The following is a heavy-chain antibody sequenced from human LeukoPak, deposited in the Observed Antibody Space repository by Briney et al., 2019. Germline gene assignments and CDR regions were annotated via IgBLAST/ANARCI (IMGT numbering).Heavy chain of an antibody. Sequence: PGGSLRLSCAASGFTVSSNYTNWVRQAPGKGLEWVSVIYSGGSTYYADSVKGRFTISRDNSKNTLYLQMNSLRAEDTAVYYCARGHSSEGFDYWGQGTLVTVSS. CDR2: IYSGGST. J-gene: IGHJ4*02. V-gene: IGHV3-53*01. CDR3: ARGHSSEGFDY. D-gene: IGHD6-19*01. CDR1: GFTVSSNY.